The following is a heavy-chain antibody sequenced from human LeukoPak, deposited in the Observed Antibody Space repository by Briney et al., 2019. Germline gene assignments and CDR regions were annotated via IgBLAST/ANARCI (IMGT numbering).Heavy chain of an antibody. J-gene: IGHJ4*02. CDR3: AKDKEVGATTPDTPYFDY. CDR2: ISWDGGST. CDR1: GFTFDDYA. V-gene: IGHV3-43D*03. D-gene: IGHD1-26*01. Sequence: GGSLRLSCAASGFTFDDYAMHWVRQAPGKGLEWVSLISWDGGSTYYADSVKGRFTISRDNSKNPLYLQMNSLRAEDTALYYCAKDKEVGATTPDTPYFDYWGQGTLVTVSS.